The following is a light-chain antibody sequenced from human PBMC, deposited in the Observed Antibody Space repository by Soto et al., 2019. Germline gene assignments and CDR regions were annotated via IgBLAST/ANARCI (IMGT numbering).Light chain of an antibody. CDR2: GSS. Sequence: EIVLTQSPGTLSLSPGERATLSCRASQSVSSSYLAWYQQKPGQAPRLLIYGSSSRATGNPDRFSGSGSGTDFTLTISRLEPEDVAVYYCQQYGRSITFGQGTRLEIK. V-gene: IGKV3-20*01. J-gene: IGKJ5*01. CDR3: QQYGRSIT. CDR1: QSVSSSY.